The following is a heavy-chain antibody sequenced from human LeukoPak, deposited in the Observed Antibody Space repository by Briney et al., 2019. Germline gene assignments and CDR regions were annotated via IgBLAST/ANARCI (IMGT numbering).Heavy chain of an antibody. CDR1: GFSFRNYW. D-gene: IGHD6-13*01. J-gene: IGHJ4*02. V-gene: IGHV3-7*01. CDR3: ARAGTAGSVDY. Sequence: PGGSLRLSCAASGFSFRNYWMSWVRQAPGKGLEWVANINPDGSEKYYVDSVKGRFTISRDNAKNSLCLQMDSLRAEVTAVYYCARAGTAGSVDYWGQGTLVTVSS. CDR2: INPDGSEK.